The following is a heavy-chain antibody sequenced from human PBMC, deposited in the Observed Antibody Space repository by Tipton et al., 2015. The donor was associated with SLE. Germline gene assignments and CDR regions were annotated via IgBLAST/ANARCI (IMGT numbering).Heavy chain of an antibody. V-gene: IGHV4-59*12. CDR3: ARVATTEVFDY. CDR2: IYYSGST. J-gene: IGHJ4*02. CDR1: GGSISSYY. Sequence: TLSLTCTVSGGSISSYYWSWIRQPPGKGLEWIGYIYYSGSTNYNPSLKSRVTISVDTSKNQFSLKLSSVTAADTAVYYCARVATTEVFDYWGQGTLVTVSS. D-gene: IGHD1-14*01.